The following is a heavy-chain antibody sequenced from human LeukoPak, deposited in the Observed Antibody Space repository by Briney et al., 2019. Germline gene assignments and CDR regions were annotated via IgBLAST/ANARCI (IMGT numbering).Heavy chain of an antibody. J-gene: IGHJ4*02. CDR2: ISYDGSNK. CDR1: GFTFSSYA. D-gene: IGHD3-3*01. CDR3: AKDLRSHRYYDFWSGYDFNDY. V-gene: IGHV3-30*18. Sequence: PGGSLRLSCAASGFTFSSYAMSWVRQAPGKGLEWVAVISYDGSNKYYADSVKGRFTISRDNSKNTLYLQMNSLRAEDTAVYYCAKDLRSHRYYDFWSGYDFNDYWGQGTLVTVSS.